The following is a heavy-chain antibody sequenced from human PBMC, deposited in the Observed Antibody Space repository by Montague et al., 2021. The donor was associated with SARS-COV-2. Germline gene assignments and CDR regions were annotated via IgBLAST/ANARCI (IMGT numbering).Heavy chain of an antibody. V-gene: IGHV3-30*04. Sequence: SLRLSCAASGFTFSSYAMHWVRQAPGKGLKWVAVISYDGSNKYYADSVKGRFTISRDNSKNTLYLQMNSLRAEDTAVYYCARGFRGGYSTFDYWGQGALVTVSS. CDR3: ARGFRGGYSTFDY. CDR2: ISYDGSNK. D-gene: IGHD2-21*01. CDR1: GFTFSSYA. J-gene: IGHJ4*02.